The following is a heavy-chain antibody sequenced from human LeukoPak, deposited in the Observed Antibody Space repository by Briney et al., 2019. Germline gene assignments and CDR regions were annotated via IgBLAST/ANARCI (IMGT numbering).Heavy chain of an antibody. CDR3: ARDPEGSGSYYKGFDY. CDR2: INPSSGGT. V-gene: IGHV1-2*02. J-gene: IGHJ4*02. Sequence: ASVKVSCKASGYTFSGYYMHWVRQAPGQGLEWLGWINPSSGGTDYAQKFQGRVTMTRDTFISTAYMELSRLRSDDTAVYYCARDPEGSGSYYKGFDYWGQGTLVTVSS. D-gene: IGHD3-10*01. CDR1: GYTFSGYY.